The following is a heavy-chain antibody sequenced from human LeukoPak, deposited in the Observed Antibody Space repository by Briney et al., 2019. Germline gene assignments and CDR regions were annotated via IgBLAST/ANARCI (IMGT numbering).Heavy chain of an antibody. Sequence: SETLSLTCTVSGGSISSHSWSWIRQPPGKGLEWIGEINHSGSTNYNPSLKSRVTISVDTSKNQFSLKLSSVTAADTAVYYCARGLVGRDYWGQGTLVTVSS. V-gene: IGHV4-34*01. J-gene: IGHJ4*02. CDR3: ARGLVGRDY. CDR2: INHSGST. D-gene: IGHD2-15*01. CDR1: GGSISSHS.